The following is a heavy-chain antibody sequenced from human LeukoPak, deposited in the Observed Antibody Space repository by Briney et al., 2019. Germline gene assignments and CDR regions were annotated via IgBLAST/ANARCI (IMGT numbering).Heavy chain of an antibody. Sequence: SETLSLTCAVPGHSISSGYYWGCIRQPPGKGLEWIGSFYHSGSTDHNPSLKSRVTISADTSKNQFALKLSSVTAADTAVYYCARSTYSSGWYWDYWGQGTLVTVSS. D-gene: IGHD6-19*01. V-gene: IGHV4-38-2*01. CDR3: ARSTYSSGWYWDY. CDR1: GHSISSGYY. J-gene: IGHJ4*02. CDR2: FYHSGST.